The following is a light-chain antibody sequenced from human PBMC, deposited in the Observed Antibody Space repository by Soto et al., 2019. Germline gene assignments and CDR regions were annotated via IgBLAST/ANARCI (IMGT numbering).Light chain of an antibody. CDR2: EVS. J-gene: IGLJ1*01. CDR1: SSDVGSYNR. Sequence: LKQPASVYGSAGRCVTISCTGTSSDVGSYNRVSWYQQPPGTAPKLMIYEVSHRPSGVPDRFSGSKSGNTASLTISGLQAEDEADYYCSSYPSSTTPCVFGTGTRVTVL. CDR3: SSYPSSTTPCV. V-gene: IGLV2-18*02.